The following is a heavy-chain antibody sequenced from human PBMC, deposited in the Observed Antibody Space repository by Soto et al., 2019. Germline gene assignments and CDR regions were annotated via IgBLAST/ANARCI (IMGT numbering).Heavy chain of an antibody. CDR2: IYYSGST. CDR3: ARDLYSSSWYLDYGMDV. CDR1: GSSISSGGYY. D-gene: IGHD6-13*01. J-gene: IGHJ6*02. Sequence: SETLSLTCTVSGSSISSGGYYWSWIRQHPGKGLEWIGYIYYSGSTYYNPSLKSRVTISVDTSKNQFSLKLSSVTAADTAVYYCARDLYSSSWYLDYGMDVWGQGTTVTVSS. V-gene: IGHV4-31*03.